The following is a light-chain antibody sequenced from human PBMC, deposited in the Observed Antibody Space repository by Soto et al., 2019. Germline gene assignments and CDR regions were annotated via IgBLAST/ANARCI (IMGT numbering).Light chain of an antibody. V-gene: IGLV2-14*01. Sequence: QSALTQPASVSGSPGQSITIYCTGTSSDVGGYNYVSWYQQHPGKAPKLIIYEVSNRPSGVSNRFSGSKSGNTASLTISGLQADDEADYYCSSYTSSSTPYVFGTGTKLTVL. CDR3: SSYTSSSTPYV. CDR2: EVS. J-gene: IGLJ1*01. CDR1: SSDVGGYNY.